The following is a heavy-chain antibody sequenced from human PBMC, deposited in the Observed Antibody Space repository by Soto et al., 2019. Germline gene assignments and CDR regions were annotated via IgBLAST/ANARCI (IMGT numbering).Heavy chain of an antibody. V-gene: IGHV4-39*01. CDR3: ARRYSSSFSGYFDL. Sequence: QLQLQESGPGLVKPSETLSLTCTVSGGSISSSSYYWGWIRQPPGKGLEWIGSIYYSGSTYYNPSLKSRVTISVDTSKNQFSLKLSSVTAADTAVYYCARRYSSSFSGYFDLWGRGTLVTVSS. CDR2: IYYSGST. D-gene: IGHD6-13*01. J-gene: IGHJ2*01. CDR1: GGSISSSSYY.